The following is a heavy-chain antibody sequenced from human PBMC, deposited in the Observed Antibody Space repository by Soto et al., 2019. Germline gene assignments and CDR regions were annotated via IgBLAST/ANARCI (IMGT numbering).Heavy chain of an antibody. CDR3: AKDLLLDTIFGVVTYRDNYSYGMEV. CDR1: GFTFSSYA. Sequence: SRGSLRLSCAASGFTFSSYAMSWVRQAPGKGLEWVSAISGSGGSTYYADSVKGRFTISRDNSKNTLYLQMNSLRAEDTAVYYCAKDLLLDTIFGVVTYRDNYSYGMEVWEQETTVTVSS. J-gene: IGHJ6*01. D-gene: IGHD3-3*01. CDR2: ISGSGGST. V-gene: IGHV3-23*01.